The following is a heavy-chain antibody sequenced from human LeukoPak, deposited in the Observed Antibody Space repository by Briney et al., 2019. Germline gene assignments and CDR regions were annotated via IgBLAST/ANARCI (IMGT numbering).Heavy chain of an antibody. D-gene: IGHD2-15*01. CDR3: ARSLGYCSAGSCFPFDY. Sequence: GGSLRPSCAASGFTFSSYWMSWVRQAPGKGLEWVANIKQDGSDKYYVDSVKGRFTISRDNAKNSLYLQMNSLRAEDTAVYYCARSLGYCSAGSCFPFDYWGQGTLVTVSS. CDR2: IKQDGSDK. J-gene: IGHJ4*02. V-gene: IGHV3-7*05. CDR1: GFTFSSYW.